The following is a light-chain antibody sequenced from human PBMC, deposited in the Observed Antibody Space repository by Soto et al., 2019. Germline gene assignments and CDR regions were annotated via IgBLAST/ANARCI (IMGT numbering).Light chain of an antibody. CDR1: QSVSSSY. CDR3: QQYKNWLGLS. Sequence: EIVLTQSPGTLSLSPGERATLSCRASQSVSSSYLAWYQQKPDQAPRLLIYGASSRATGIPDRFSGSGSGTDFTLTISRLEPEDFAVYFCQQYKNWLGLSFGGGTKVE. V-gene: IGKV3-20*01. J-gene: IGKJ4*01. CDR2: GAS.